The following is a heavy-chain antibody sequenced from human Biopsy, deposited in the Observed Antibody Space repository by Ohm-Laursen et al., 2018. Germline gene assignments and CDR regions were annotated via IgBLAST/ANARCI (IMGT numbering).Heavy chain of an antibody. Sequence: EASVKVSCKASGGTFTNYAISWVRQAPGQGLEWMGGFIPIFGTANYAQKFQGRVTITADESTSTAYMELSSLRSDDTAVYYCARGALGGGSYRFFYWGQGSLVTVSS. CDR2: FIPIFGTA. V-gene: IGHV1-69*13. J-gene: IGHJ4*02. CDR3: ARGALGGGSYRFFY. CDR1: GGTFTNYA. D-gene: IGHD1-26*01.